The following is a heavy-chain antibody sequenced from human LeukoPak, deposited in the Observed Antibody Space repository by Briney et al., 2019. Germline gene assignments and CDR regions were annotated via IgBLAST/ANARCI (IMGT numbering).Heavy chain of an antibody. CDR1: GFTVSSNY. CDR3: TRDLMDYDVSTGLHHYYMDV. D-gene: IGHD3-9*01. V-gene: IGHV3-66*01. Sequence: GGSLRLSCAASGFTVSSNYMSWVRQAPGKGLEWVSVIYSGGSTYYADSVKGRFTISRDNSKNTLYLQMNSLRVEDTAVYYCTRDLMDYDVSTGLHHYYMDVWGQGTTVTVSS. J-gene: IGHJ6*02. CDR2: IYSGGST.